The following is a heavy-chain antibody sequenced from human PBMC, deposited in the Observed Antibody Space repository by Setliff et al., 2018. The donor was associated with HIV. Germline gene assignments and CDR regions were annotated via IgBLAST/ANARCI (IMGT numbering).Heavy chain of an antibody. Sequence: ASETLSLTCSVSGGSISNHYWSWIRQPPGKGLEWIGYIYYTGSTNYNPSLRGRVTISVDTSKKQFSLKLTSVTAADTAVYYWARHGDYSYFYYYYMDVWGKGTTVTVSS. J-gene: IGHJ6*03. D-gene: IGHD4-17*01. CDR2: IYYTGST. CDR3: ARHGDYSYFYYYYMDV. V-gene: IGHV4-59*08. CDR1: GGSISNHY.